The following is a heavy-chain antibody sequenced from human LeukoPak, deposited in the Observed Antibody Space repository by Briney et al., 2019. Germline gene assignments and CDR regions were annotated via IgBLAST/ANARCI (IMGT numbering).Heavy chain of an antibody. CDR1: GGTFSSYA. D-gene: IGHD1-1*01. CDR2: IIPIFGTA. V-gene: IGHV1-69*13. Sequence: SVKVSCKASGGTFSSYAISWVRQAPGQGLEWMGGIIPIFGTANYAQKFQGRVTITADESTSTAYMELSSLRSEDTAVYYCARDSWAVGTTGTFWAGYFDYWGQGTLVTVSS. J-gene: IGHJ4*02. CDR3: ARDSWAVGTTGTFWAGYFDY.